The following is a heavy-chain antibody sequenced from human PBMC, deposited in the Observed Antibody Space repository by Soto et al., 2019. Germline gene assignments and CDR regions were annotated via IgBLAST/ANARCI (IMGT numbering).Heavy chain of an antibody. V-gene: IGHV4-59*01. CDR3: ARIRGLGEVQPYFDH. CDR1: RVSISNYF. J-gene: IGHJ4*02. CDR2: ISYSGTT. D-gene: IGHD3-16*01. Sequence: QVQLQEWGPGLLKPSETLSLTCTVSRVSISNYFWTWIRQPPGRGLERIGYISYSGTTNYNASLKRRVTITDDTPANKFSLRLGSVTAADTAVYYCARIRGLGEVQPYFDHWGQGAKVPVSS.